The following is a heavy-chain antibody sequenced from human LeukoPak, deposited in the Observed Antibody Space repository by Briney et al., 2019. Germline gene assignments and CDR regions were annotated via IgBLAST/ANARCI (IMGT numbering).Heavy chain of an antibody. CDR3: ASRQDLGWHYDN. Sequence: GGSLRLSCAASGLTFSSYAMSWVRQAPGKGLGWVSGFSGGGSSTYYADSVKGRFSISRDISKSTLYLQMNSLRADDTAVYYCASRQDLGWHYDNWGQGTLVTVSS. CDR2: FSGGGSST. J-gene: IGHJ4*02. D-gene: IGHD6-19*01. CDR1: GLTFSSYA. V-gene: IGHV3-23*01.